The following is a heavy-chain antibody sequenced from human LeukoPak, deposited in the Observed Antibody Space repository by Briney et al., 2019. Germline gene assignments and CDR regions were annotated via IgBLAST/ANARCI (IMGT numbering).Heavy chain of an antibody. J-gene: IGHJ4*02. D-gene: IGHD6-19*01. V-gene: IGHV3-30*03. Sequence: SLILSCAASGFTFSSHGMHWVRQAPGKGLEWVAVISYDGNKKYYADSVKGRFDISRDNSKNILYMQMNSLRTEDTAVYYCARDRDYYNSGGTMIDYWGQGTLVTVSS. CDR1: GFTFSSHG. CDR2: ISYDGNKK. CDR3: ARDRDYYNSGGTMIDY.